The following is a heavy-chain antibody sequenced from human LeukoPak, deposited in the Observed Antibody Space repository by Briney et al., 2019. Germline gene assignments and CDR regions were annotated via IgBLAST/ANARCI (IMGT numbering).Heavy chain of an antibody. J-gene: IGHJ4*02. V-gene: IGHV4-39*01. CDR1: GGSISSSSYY. CDR2: IYYSGNT. D-gene: IGHD2/OR15-2a*01. Sequence: SETLSLTCTVSGGSISSSSYYWGWIRQPPGKGLEWIGSIYYSGNTYYNPSLKSRVTISVDTSKNQFSLKLSSVTAADTAVYYCARHHCYSISCPFDYWGQGTLVTVSS. CDR3: ARHHCYSISCPFDY.